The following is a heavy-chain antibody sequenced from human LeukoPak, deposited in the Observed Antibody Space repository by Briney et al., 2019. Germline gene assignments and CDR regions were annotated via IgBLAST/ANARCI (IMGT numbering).Heavy chain of an antibody. D-gene: IGHD3-22*01. CDR3: AKSMEYYYDSSAWDAFDI. CDR1: GFTFSSYG. Sequence: QPGRSLRLSCAASGFTFSSYGMHWVRQAPGKGLEWVAVISSDGSNKYYADSVKGRFTISRDNSKNTLYLQMNSLRAEDTAVYYCAKSMEYYYDSSAWDAFDIWGQGTMVTVSS. CDR2: ISSDGSNK. J-gene: IGHJ3*02. V-gene: IGHV3-30*18.